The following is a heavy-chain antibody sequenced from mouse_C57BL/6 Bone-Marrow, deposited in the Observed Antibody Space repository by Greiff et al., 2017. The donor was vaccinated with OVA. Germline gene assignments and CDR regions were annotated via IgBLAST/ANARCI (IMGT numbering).Heavy chain of an antibody. CDR3: TFDYYGSSLYAMDY. V-gene: IGHV14-4*01. Sequence: VHVKQSGAELVRPGASVKLSCTASGFNIKDDYMHWVKQRPEQGLEWIGWIDPENGDTEYASKFQGKATITADTSSNTAYLQLSSLTSEDTAVYYCTFDYYGSSLYAMDYWGQGTSVTVSS. CDR1: GFNIKDDY. J-gene: IGHJ4*01. CDR2: IDPENGDT. D-gene: IGHD1-1*01.